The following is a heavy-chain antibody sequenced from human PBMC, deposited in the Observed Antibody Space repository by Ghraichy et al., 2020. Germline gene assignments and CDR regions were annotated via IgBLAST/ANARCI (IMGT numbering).Heavy chain of an antibody. CDR1: GFTFTNYW. Sequence: GGSLRLSCAASGFTFTNYWMHWVRQAPGKGLVWVSRISGDGSTTASADSVKGRFTISRDNANNMLYLQMNNLRAEDTAVYYCARGGLHSSLDYWGQGTLVTVSS. CDR3: ARGGLHSSLDY. V-gene: IGHV3-74*01. J-gene: IGHJ4*02. CDR2: ISGDGSTT. D-gene: IGHD4-11*01.